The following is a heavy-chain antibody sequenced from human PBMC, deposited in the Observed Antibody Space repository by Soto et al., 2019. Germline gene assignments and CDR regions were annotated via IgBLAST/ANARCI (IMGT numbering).Heavy chain of an antibody. J-gene: IGHJ6*02. CDR2: IVVGSGNT. V-gene: IGHV1-58*01. D-gene: IGHD1-1*01. CDR1: GFTFTSSA. CDR3: AAPRDWNPVSYYGMDV. Sequence: QMQLVQSGPEVKKPGTSVKVSCKASGFTFTSSAVQWVRQARGQRLEWIGWIVVGSGNTNYAQKFQERVTITRDMSTSTAYMELSSLRSEDTAVYYCAAPRDWNPVSYYGMDVWGQGTTVTVSS.